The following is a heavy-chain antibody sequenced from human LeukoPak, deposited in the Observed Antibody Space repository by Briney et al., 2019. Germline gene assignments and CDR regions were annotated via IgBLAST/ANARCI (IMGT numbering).Heavy chain of an antibody. CDR1: GFTFSSYG. CDR2: IRYDGSDK. Sequence: GGSLRLSCAASGFTFSSYGMHWVRQAPGKGLEWVAFIRYDGSDKYYADSVKGRFSISRDNSKNTLYLQMNSLRAEDTAVYYCAKESWLALDYWGQGTLVTVSS. J-gene: IGHJ4*02. V-gene: IGHV3-30*02. D-gene: IGHD6-19*01. CDR3: AKESWLALDY.